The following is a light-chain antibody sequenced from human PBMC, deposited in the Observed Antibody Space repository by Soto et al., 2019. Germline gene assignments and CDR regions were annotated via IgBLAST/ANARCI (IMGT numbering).Light chain of an antibody. Sequence: IVLTQCQTPLSLSPWTISTLSCRASQNVANYLDWYQQKPGQAPRLLIYESSNRATGIAARFSGSGSGTDFTLTISSLEPEDFAVYYCQQRSNWPQTFGQGTKVDIK. CDR3: QQRSNWPQT. V-gene: IGKV3-11*01. J-gene: IGKJ1*01. CDR2: ESS. CDR1: QNVANY.